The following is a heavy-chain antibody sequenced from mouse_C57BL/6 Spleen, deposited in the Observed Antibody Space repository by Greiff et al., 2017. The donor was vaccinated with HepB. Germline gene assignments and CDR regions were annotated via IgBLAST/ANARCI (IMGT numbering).Heavy chain of an antibody. J-gene: IGHJ2*01. CDR1: GYAFTNYL. D-gene: IGHD4-1*01. CDR2: INPGSGGT. Sequence: VNVVESGAELVRPGTSVKVSCKASGYAFTNYLVEWVKQRPGQGLEWIGVINPGSGGTNYNEKFKGKATLTADKSSSTAYMQLSSLTSEDSAVYFCARSGGTGYYFDYWGQGTTLTVSS. CDR3: ARSGGTGYYFDY. V-gene: IGHV1-54*01.